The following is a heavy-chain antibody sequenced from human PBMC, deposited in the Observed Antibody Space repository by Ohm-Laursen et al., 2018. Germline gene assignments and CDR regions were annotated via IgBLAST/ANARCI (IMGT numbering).Heavy chain of an antibody. CDR3: VRDRRGGSIELRA. D-gene: IGHD6-6*01. Sequence: SLRLSCTASGFIFSNYWMTWVRQAPGKGLEWVANIRKDGGETYYVDSVRGRFTIYRDNAKNSLYLQMNSLRAEDTAVYYCVRDRRGGSIELRAGGQGALVTVSS. CDR2: IRKDGGET. V-gene: IGHV3-7*01. J-gene: IGHJ4*02. CDR1: GFIFSNYW.